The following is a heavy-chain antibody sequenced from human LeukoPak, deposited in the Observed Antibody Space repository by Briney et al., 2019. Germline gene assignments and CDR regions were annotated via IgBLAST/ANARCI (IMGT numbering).Heavy chain of an antibody. J-gene: IGHJ4*02. CDR2: INHSGIT. CDR3: ARHRATGITMVRGVPSPLDY. D-gene: IGHD3-10*01. CDR1: GGSFIDYS. Sequence: SETLSLTCSVSGGSFIDYSWSWIRQPPGKGLEWIGEINHSGITNYNPSLESRITMSVDTSKNQFSLKLSSVTAADTAVYYCARHRATGITMVRGVPSPLDYWGQGTLVTVSS. V-gene: IGHV4-34*01.